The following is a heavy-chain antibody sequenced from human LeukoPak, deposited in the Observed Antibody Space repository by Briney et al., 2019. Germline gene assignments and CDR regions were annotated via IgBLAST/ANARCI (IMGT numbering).Heavy chain of an antibody. V-gene: IGHV1-8*03. CDR1: GYTFTSYD. J-gene: IGHJ5*02. Sequence: ASVKVSCKASGYTFTSYDINWVRQATGQGLEWMGWMNPNSGNTGYAQKFQGRVTITRNTSISTAYMELSSLRSEDTAVYYCARGGYCSSTSCYRYHWFDPWGQGTLVTVSS. D-gene: IGHD2-2*02. CDR2: MNPNSGNT. CDR3: ARGGYCSSTSCYRYHWFDP.